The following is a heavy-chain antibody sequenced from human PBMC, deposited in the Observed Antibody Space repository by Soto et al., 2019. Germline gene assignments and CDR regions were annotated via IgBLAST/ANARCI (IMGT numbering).Heavy chain of an antibody. V-gene: IGHV3-23*01. Sequence: TGGSLRLSCAASGFTFSSYAMSWVRQAPGKGLEWVSAISGSGGSTYYADSVKGRFTISRDNSKNTLNLQMNSLKTEDTGIYYCTTDSYSTMIVVRFDYWGHGTLVTVSS. CDR1: GFTFSSYA. CDR2: ISGSGGST. CDR3: TTDSYSTMIVVRFDY. D-gene: IGHD3-22*01. J-gene: IGHJ4*01.